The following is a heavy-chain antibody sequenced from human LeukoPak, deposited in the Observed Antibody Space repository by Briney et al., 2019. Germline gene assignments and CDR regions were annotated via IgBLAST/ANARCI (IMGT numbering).Heavy chain of an antibody. D-gene: IGHD3-9*01. Sequence: SETLSLTCTVSGGYISTYYWTWIRQPPEKGLEWIGYIYKSGTTNYNPSLKSRVSISVDVSKNQFSLKLTSVTAADTAVYYCARGDYDTLSGSQHWFAPWGQGTLVTVSS. CDR1: GGYISTYY. J-gene: IGHJ5*02. CDR2: IYKSGTT. CDR3: ARGDYDTLSGSQHWFAP. V-gene: IGHV4-59*01.